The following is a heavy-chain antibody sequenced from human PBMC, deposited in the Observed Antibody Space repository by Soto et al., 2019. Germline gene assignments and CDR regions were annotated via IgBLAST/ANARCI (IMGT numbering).Heavy chain of an antibody. CDR3: SRGSFGYYGP. Sequence: LRLSCNCSGFRFSEHAMTWVRQAPGKGLEWVGFIRNTPYGGTTDYAASVRGRFTISRDDSASIAYLQMNSLKTEDSGLYYCSRGSFGYYGPWGPGTLVTVSS. CDR1: GFRFSEHA. J-gene: IGHJ5*02. V-gene: IGHV3-49*04. D-gene: IGHD2-2*03. CDR2: IRNTPYGGTT.